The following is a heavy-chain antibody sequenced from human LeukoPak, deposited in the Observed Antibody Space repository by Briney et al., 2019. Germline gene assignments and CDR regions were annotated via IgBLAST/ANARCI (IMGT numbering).Heavy chain of an antibody. CDR1: GGSISSSSYY. CDR3: ARDRLNCSGGSCYFWYFDL. Sequence: SETLSLTCTVSGGSISSSSYYWGWIRQPPGKGLEWIGSIYYSGSTYYNPSLKSRVTISVDTSKNQFSLKLSSVTAAGTAVYYCARDRLNCSGGSCYFWYFDLWGRGTLVTVSS. CDR2: IYYSGST. V-gene: IGHV4-39*07. D-gene: IGHD2-15*01. J-gene: IGHJ2*01.